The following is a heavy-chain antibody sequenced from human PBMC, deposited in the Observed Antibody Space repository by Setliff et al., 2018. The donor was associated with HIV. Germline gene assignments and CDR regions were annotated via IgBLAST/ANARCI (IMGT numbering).Heavy chain of an antibody. CDR2: VGVGGGAT. V-gene: IGHV3-23*01. D-gene: IGHD3-22*01. CDR1: GFAFSTFD. CDR3: AKGFSRIVAVISDY. J-gene: IGHJ4*02. Sequence: QTGGSLRLSCAASGFAFSTFDMNWVRQAPGKGLEWVSAVGVGGGATYYADSVRGRFAVSRDDSKNTLYLEMSGLRAEDTAIYYCAKGFSRIVAVISDYWGLGTLVTVSS.